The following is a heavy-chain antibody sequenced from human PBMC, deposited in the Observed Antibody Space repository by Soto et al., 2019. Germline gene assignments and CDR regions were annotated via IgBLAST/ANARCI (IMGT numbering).Heavy chain of an antibody. V-gene: IGHV3-33*01. J-gene: IGHJ4*02. D-gene: IGHD3-10*01. CDR2: IWYDGSNK. CDR1: GFTFSSYG. CDR3: ARDLGSLWFGELLTSSPDY. Sequence: GGSLRLSCAASGFTFSSYGMHWVRQAPGKGLEWVAVIWYDGSNKYYADSVKGRFTISRDNSKNTLYLQMNSLRAEDTAVYYCARDLGSLWFGELLTSSPDYWGQGTLVTVSS.